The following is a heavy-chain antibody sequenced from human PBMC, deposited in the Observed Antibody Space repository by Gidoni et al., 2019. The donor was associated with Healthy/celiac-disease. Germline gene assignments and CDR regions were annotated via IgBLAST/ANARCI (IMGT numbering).Heavy chain of an antibody. J-gene: IGHJ4*02. V-gene: IGHV2-70*04. D-gene: IGHD3-10*01. Sequence: QVTLKESGPAMVKPTQTLTLTCTFAWFSLSTSGMRVSWIRQPPGKALEWLARIDWDDDKFYSTSLKTSLTISNYTSNNQVVLTMTNMDPVDTATYYCARIVPPHGSGAYYFDYWGQGTLVTVSS. CDR1: WFSLSTSGMR. CDR2: IDWDDDK. CDR3: ARIVPPHGSGAYYFDY.